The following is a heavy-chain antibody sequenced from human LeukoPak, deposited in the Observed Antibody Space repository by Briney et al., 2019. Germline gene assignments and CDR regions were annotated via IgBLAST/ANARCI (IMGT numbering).Heavy chain of an antibody. CDR1: GFTFSSYG. V-gene: IGHV3-30*02. CDR3: TKGGYDYVWGSYRTPEFDY. Sequence: GGSLRLSCAASGFTFSSYGMHWVRQAPGKGLEWVAFIRYDGSYKYYADSVKGRFTISRDNSKNTLSLEMNSLRAEDTAVYYCTKGGYDYVWGSYRTPEFDYWGQGTLVTVSS. J-gene: IGHJ4*02. D-gene: IGHD3-16*02. CDR2: IRYDGSYK.